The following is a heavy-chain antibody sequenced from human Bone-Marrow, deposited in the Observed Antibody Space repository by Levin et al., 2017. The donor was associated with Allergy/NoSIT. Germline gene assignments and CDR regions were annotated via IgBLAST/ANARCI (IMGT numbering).Heavy chain of an antibody. CDR3: ARDVGHGPEYSNSRFDP. CDR2: ISRTSGYI. D-gene: IGHD6-6*01. V-gene: IGHV3-21*01. Sequence: GESLKISCSTSGFTFSSYSMNWVRQAPGKGLEWVSSISRTSGYIYYADSVKGRFIISRDNAKNSLYLQMSGLREEDTAVYYCARDVGHGPEYSNSRFDPWGQGTVVTVSS. CDR1: GFTFSSYS. J-gene: IGHJ5*02.